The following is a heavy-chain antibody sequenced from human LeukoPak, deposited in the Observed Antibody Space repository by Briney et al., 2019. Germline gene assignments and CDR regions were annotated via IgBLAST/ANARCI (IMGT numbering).Heavy chain of an antibody. V-gene: IGHV4-59*01. D-gene: IGHD6-13*01. CDR2: IYYSGST. J-gene: IGHJ4*02. Sequence: SETLSLTCTVSGGSISSYYWSWIWQPPGKGREWIGYIYYSGSTNYNPSLKSRVTVSVDTSKNQFSLKLSSVTAADTAVYYCARAAAAGKGSFDYWGQGTLVTVSS. CDR3: ARAAAAGKGSFDY. CDR1: GGSISSYY.